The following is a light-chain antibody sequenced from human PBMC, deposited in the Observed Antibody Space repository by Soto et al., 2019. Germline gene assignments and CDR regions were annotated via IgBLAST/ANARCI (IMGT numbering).Light chain of an antibody. CDR3: QQSYSSPPT. Sequence: DIQMTQSPSSLSASVGDSVTISCRASQNIMSYLNWYQQKPGKAPKLLIYAASSLQSGVPSRFSGSRSGPDFTLTISSLQPEDFATYYCQQSYSSPPTFGQGTKVDI. CDR1: QNIMSY. J-gene: IGKJ1*01. CDR2: AAS. V-gene: IGKV1-39*01.